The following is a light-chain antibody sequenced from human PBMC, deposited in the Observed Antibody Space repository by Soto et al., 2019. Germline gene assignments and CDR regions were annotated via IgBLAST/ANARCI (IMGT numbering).Light chain of an antibody. Sequence: DIQMTQSPSSLSASVGDRVTITCQASQNISSYLNWYQQKPGKAPTLLIYHASSLESGVPSRFSGSGSGTEFTLTISSLQPDDVATYYCQQYNTYLSFGQGTKVDI. CDR3: QQYNTYLS. CDR1: QNISSY. CDR2: HAS. J-gene: IGKJ1*01. V-gene: IGKV1-5*01.